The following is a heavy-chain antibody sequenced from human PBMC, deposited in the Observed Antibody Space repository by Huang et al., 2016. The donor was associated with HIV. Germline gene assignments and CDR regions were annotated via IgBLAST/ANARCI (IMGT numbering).Heavy chain of an antibody. J-gene: IGHJ4*02. D-gene: IGHD3-3*01. V-gene: IGHV4-39*01. CDR2: INYDGST. Sequence: QPRLQESGPGLVKPSETLSLTCPVSGVSVTRSPGYWVWGRQSPGKGREWIASINYDGSTYYKSSLKSRLTTSLGTSKNQFSLKLTSVTAADTAVYFCARDIAIFGEPLDSWGQGTAVTVSS. CDR3: ARDIAIFGEPLDS. CDR1: GVSVTRSPGY.